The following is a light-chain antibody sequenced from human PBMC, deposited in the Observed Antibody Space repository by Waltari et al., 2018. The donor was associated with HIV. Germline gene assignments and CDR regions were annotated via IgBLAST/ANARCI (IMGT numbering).Light chain of an antibody. CDR2: DAS. Sequence: EVVMTQSPATLSVSPGERATLSCRASQSVNSHLAWYQHKPGQAPRLLIYDASTRATGVPARFRGSGSGTEFTLTISSLQSEDFAVYFCQQYSAFPFTFGQGTKLEI. V-gene: IGKV3-15*01. CDR3: QQYSAFPFT. CDR1: QSVNSH. J-gene: IGKJ2*01.